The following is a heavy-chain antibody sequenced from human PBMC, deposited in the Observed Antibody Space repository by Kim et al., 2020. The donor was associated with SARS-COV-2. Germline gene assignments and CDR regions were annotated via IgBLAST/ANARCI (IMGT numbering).Heavy chain of an antibody. CDR1: GFRFSICS. V-gene: IGHV3-48*02. Sequence: GGSLRLSCAASGFRFSICSMNWVRQAPGKGLEWVAYISSSSSSIFYADSVKGRFTISRDSAKNSLFLQMSGLRDEDTAVYYCARDDPDYYYGSGSYPPSDYWGQGTLVTVSS. CDR3: ARDDPDYYYGSGSYPPSDY. D-gene: IGHD3-10*01. CDR2: ISSSSSSI. J-gene: IGHJ4*02.